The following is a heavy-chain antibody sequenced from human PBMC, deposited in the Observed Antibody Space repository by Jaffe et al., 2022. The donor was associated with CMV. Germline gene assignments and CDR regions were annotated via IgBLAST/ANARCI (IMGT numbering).Heavy chain of an antibody. CDR2: IYYSGST. CDR1: GGSISSYY. J-gene: IGHJ3*02. D-gene: IGHD4-17*01. CDR3: ARHLSRGDYTIDAFDI. V-gene: IGHV4-59*08. Sequence: QVQLQESGPGLVKPSETLSLTCTVSGGSISSYYWSWIRQPPGKGLEWIGYIYYSGSTNYNPSLKSRVTISVDTSKNQFSLKLSSVTAADTAVYYCARHLSRGDYTIDAFDIWGQGTMVTVSS.